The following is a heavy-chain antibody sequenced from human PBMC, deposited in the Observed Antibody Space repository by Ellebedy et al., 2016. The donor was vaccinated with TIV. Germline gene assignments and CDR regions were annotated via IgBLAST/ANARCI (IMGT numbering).Heavy chain of an antibody. CDR1: DYSIRSTFY. Sequence: MPSETLSLTCTVSDYSIRSTFYWGWVRQPPGKGLEWIGSIYHTGSTYYSSSLKSRVTMSVDTSENQFSLKLKSVTAADTAFYYCARGRADEIGVRISLVDYWGQGTLVTVSS. D-gene: IGHD3-10*01. CDR3: ARGRADEIGVRISLVDY. CDR2: IYHTGST. V-gene: IGHV4-38-2*02. J-gene: IGHJ4*02.